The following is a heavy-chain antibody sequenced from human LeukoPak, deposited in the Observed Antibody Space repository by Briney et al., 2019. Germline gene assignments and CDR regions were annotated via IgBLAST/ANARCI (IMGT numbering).Heavy chain of an antibody. J-gene: IGHJ5*02. Sequence: SETLSLTCTVSGGCISSYYWSWIRQPAGKGLEWIGRIYTSGSTNYNPSLKSRVTMSVDTSKNQFSLKLSSVTAADTAVYYCARGSIAVAGTVWFDPWGQGTLVTVSS. CDR3: ARGSIAVAGTVWFDP. D-gene: IGHD6-19*01. CDR2: IYTSGST. V-gene: IGHV4-4*07. CDR1: GGCISSYY.